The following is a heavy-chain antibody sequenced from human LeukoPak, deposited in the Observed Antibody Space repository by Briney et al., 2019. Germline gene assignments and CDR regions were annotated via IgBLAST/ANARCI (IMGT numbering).Heavy chain of an antibody. J-gene: IGHJ4*02. CDR2: IYTSGST. D-gene: IGHD6-13*01. CDR1: GGSISSYY. V-gene: IGHV4-4*07. Sequence: SETLSLTCTVSGGSISSYYWSWIRQPAGKGLEWIGRIYTSGSTNYNPSLKSRVTMSVDTSKNQFSLNLISVTAEDTAVYYCAKVSREQLVDYWGQGTLVTVSS. CDR3: AKVSREQLVDY.